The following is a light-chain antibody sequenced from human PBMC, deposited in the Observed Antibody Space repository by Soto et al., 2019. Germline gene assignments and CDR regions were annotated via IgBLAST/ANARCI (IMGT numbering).Light chain of an antibody. Sequence: DIQMTQSPSSLSASVGARVTITCRASQDIGYSLGWFQQRPGKAPKSLIYAAATLQSGVPSKFSGRGAGTHFTLSISSLRPAYFGNFSCEHWNSDPRSFGQGTQVEIK. CDR3: EHWNSDPRS. V-gene: IGKV1-16*02. CDR2: AAA. CDR1: QDIGYS. J-gene: IGKJ1*01.